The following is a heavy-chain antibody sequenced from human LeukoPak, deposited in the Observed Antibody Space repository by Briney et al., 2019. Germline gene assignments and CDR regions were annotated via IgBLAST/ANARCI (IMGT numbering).Heavy chain of an antibody. J-gene: IGHJ4*02. V-gene: IGHV3-48*01. CDR1: GFTFSTYN. CDR2: IGTSSGAI. CDR3: ARNFVF. Sequence: GGSLRHSCSASGFTFSTYNMNWVRQAPGKGLEWVSFIGTSSGAIYYADSVKGRFTISRDDAKKSLYLQMNSLRGEDKDVYYCARNFVFWGQGALVTVSS. D-gene: IGHD6-6*01.